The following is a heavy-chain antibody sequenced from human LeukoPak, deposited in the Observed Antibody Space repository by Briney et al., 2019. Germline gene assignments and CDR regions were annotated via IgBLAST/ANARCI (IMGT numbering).Heavy chain of an antibody. J-gene: IGHJ4*02. D-gene: IGHD3-22*01. CDR1: GYTFTSYG. CDR3: ARDGYYDSSGYPARFDY. V-gene: IGHV1-18*01. Sequence: ASVKVSCKASGYTFTSYGISWVRQAPGQGLEWMEWISAYNGNTNYAQKLQGRVTMTTDTSTSTAYMELRSLRSDDTAVYYCARDGYYDSSGYPARFDYWGQGTLVTVSS. CDR2: ISAYNGNT.